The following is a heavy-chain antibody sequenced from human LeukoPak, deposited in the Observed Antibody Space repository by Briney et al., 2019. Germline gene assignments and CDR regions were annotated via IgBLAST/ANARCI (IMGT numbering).Heavy chain of an antibody. V-gene: IGHV1-18*01. CDR3: ARDVCSSTSCYYPPRVGFDY. J-gene: IGHJ4*02. Sequence: ASVKVSCKASGYTFTSYGISWVRQAPGQGLEWMGWISAYNGNTNYAQKLQGRVTITTDTSTSTAYMELRSLRSDDTAVYYCARDVCSSTSCYYPPRVGFDYWGQGTLVTVSS. CDR1: GYTFTSYG. CDR2: ISAYNGNT. D-gene: IGHD2-2*01.